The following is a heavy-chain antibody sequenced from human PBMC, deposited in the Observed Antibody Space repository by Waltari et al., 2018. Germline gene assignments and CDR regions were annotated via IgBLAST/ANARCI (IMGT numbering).Heavy chain of an antibody. CDR2: VNPNSGTT. Sequence: QVQLVQTGAEVLRPGAAVKVSCQASGYTFINYEINWVRQAAGQGLEWMGWVNPNSGTTAYAQKFQGRISMTWDTFTRTAYMELSNLRSDDTAVFYCARGRDVFANFDYNWFDPWGQGTLATVSS. V-gene: IGHV1-8*02. CDR3: ARGRDVFANFDYNWFDP. D-gene: IGHD3-3*01. J-gene: IGHJ5*02. CDR1: GYTFINYE.